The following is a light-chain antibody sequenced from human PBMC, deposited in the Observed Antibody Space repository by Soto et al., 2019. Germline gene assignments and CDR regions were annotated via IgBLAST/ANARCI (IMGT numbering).Light chain of an antibody. V-gene: IGKV3-20*01. CDR3: QQYGSSPTLT. CDR1: QSVSSSY. CDR2: GAS. Sequence: EIVLTQSPGTLSLSPGERATLSCRASQSVSSSYLAWYQQKPGQAPRLLIYGASSRATGIPDRFSGSGSGTDFTFTISRLEPEDFAVYYCQQYGSSPTLTFGGGTTVEIK. J-gene: IGKJ4*01.